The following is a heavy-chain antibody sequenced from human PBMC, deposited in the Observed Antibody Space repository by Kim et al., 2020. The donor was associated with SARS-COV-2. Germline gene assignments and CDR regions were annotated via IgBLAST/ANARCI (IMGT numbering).Heavy chain of an antibody. CDR1: GFTFSSYA. CDR3: ARGVIAVAGTGEDY. D-gene: IGHD6-19*01. CDR2: ISYDGSNK. J-gene: IGHJ4*02. V-gene: IGHV3-30-3*01. Sequence: GGSLRLSCAASGFTFSSYAMHWVRQAPGKGLEWVAVISYDGSNKYYADSVKGRFTISRDNSKNTLYLQMNSLRAEDTAVYYCARGVIAVAGTGEDYWGQG.